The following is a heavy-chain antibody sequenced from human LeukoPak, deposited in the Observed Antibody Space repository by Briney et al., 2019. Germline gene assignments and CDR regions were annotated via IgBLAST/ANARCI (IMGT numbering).Heavy chain of an antibody. Sequence: ASVKVSCKASGYTFTSYDINWVRQATGQGLEWMGWMNPNSGNTGYAQKFQGRVTITRNTSISTAYMELSSLRSEDTAVYYCARRGFGELLVGPDYWGQGTLVTVSS. CDR3: ARRGFGELLVGPDY. V-gene: IGHV1-8*03. CDR2: MNPNSGNT. J-gene: IGHJ4*02. CDR1: GYTFTSYD. D-gene: IGHD3-10*01.